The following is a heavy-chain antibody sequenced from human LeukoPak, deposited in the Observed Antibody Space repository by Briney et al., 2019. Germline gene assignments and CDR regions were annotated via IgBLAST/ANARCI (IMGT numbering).Heavy chain of an antibody. J-gene: IGHJ5*02. Sequence: PSETLSLTCTVSGYSISSSYYWGWIRQPPGKGLEWIGSVHHTGSTYYNPSLRSRVSISVDKSTNHISLEVTSVTAADTAVYYCARDWGFGDSEDWFDPWGQGTLVTVSS. V-gene: IGHV4-38-2*02. D-gene: IGHD3-10*01. CDR3: ARDWGFGDSEDWFDP. CDR1: GYSISSSYY. CDR2: VHHTGST.